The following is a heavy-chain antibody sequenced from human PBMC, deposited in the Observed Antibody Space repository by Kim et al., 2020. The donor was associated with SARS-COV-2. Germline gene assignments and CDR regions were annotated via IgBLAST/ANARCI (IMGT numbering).Heavy chain of an antibody. Sequence: TYYEDSVKGRFTISADNSKNTLYVQLNSLTVEDTAVYYCATAGTSTWNTHWGQGTLVTVSS. J-gene: IGHJ4*02. V-gene: IGHV3-23*01. CDR2: T. D-gene: IGHD1-1*01. CDR3: ATAGTSTWNTH.